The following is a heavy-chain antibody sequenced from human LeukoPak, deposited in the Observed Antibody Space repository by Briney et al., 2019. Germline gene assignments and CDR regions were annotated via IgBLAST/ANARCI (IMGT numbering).Heavy chain of an antibody. Sequence: SGGSLRLSCAASGFTFSSYEMNWVRQAPGKGLEWVSYISSSGSTIYYADSVKGRFTISRDNAKNSLYLQMNSLRAEDTAVYYCAREPVLLWFGELLGTLGAFDIWGHGTMVTVSS. CDR1: GFTFSSYE. D-gene: IGHD3-10*01. CDR2: ISSSGSTI. CDR3: AREPVLLWFGELLGTLGAFDI. V-gene: IGHV3-48*03. J-gene: IGHJ3*02.